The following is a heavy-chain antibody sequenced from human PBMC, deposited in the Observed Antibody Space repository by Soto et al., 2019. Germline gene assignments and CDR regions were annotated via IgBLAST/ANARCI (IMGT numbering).Heavy chain of an antibody. V-gene: IGHV6-1*01. CDR2: TYYRSKWYN. J-gene: IGHJ6*03. CDR1: GDSVSSNSAA. CDR3: ARLKTVDTAMVLEDYYYYMDV. D-gene: IGHD5-18*01. Sequence: PSQTLSLTCSISGDSVSSNSAAWNWIRQSPSRGLEWLGRTYYRSKWYNDYAVSVKSRITINPDTSKNQFSLQLNSVTPEDTAVYYCARLKTVDTAMVLEDYYYYMDVWGQGTTVTVSS.